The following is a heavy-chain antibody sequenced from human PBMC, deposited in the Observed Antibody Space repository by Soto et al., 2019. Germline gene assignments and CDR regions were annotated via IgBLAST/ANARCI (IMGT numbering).Heavy chain of an antibody. CDR3: AKQRKYSAYYYPMDV. CDR2: ISVISGRT. CDR1: GFTFSSYG. V-gene: IGHV3-23*01. J-gene: IGHJ6*02. Sequence: EMQLLESGGGLVQPGGSLRLSCVASGFTFSSYGMSWILQAPGKGLEWVAGISVISGRTDSADSVKGRFTISRDNSNNILYLQLKSLRDEDTAIYSWAKQRKYSAYYYPMDVWGQGATVTVSS. D-gene: IGHD5-18*01.